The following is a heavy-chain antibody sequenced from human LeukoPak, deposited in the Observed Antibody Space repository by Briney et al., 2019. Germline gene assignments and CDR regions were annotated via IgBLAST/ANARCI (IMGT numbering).Heavy chain of an antibody. V-gene: IGHV3-23*01. J-gene: IGHJ4*02. CDR1: GFTFSSYA. Sequence: GGSLRLSCAASGFTFSSYAMSWVRQAPGKGLEWVSAISGSGGSTYYADSVKGRFTVSRDNAKNSLYLQMNDLRAEDTAVYYCAREDSDYSNYDFWGQGTLVTVSS. D-gene: IGHD4-11*01. CDR2: ISGSGGST. CDR3: AREDSDYSNYDF.